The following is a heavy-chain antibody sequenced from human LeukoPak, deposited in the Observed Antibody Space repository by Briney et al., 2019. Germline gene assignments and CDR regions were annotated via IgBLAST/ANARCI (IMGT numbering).Heavy chain of an antibody. CDR1: GGTFTNYA. J-gene: IGHJ6*02. D-gene: IGHD2-2*01. CDR3: ARGDVYCGGTGCYGAEDYYYGMDV. V-gene: IGHV1-69*04. CDR2: IIPIFGII. Sequence: GASVKVSCKASGGTFTNYAISWVRQAPGQGLEWMGRIIPIFGIINYAQKFQGRVTVIADKSTNTVYMELSRLSSEDTAAYYCARGDVYCGGTGCYGAEDYYYGMDVWGQGTTVTVSS.